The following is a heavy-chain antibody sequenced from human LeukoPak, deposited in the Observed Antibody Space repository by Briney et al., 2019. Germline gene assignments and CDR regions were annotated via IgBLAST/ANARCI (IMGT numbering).Heavy chain of an antibody. CDR2: INHDGSDT. J-gene: IGHJ5*02. V-gene: IGHV3-74*01. Sequence: GGSLRLSCAASGFTFKLYWMHWVRQVPGRGPVWVSRINHDGSDTIYTDSVRGRFTISRDDAKNTLYLQMNNLRAEDTAVYYCVRGGPSTWSWGQGTLVTVSS. D-gene: IGHD2-15*01. CDR3: VRGGPSTWS. CDR1: GFTFKLYW.